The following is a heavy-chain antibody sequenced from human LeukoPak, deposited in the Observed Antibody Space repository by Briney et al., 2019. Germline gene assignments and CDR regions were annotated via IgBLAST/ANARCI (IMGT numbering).Heavy chain of an antibody. CDR1: GYTLTELS. Sequence: ASVKVSFKVSGYTLTELSMHWVRQAPGKGLEWMGGFDPEDGETIYVQKFQGRVTMTEDTSTDTAYMELSSLRSENTAVYYCATDDSAGSGWLRYGFDPWGQGTLVTVSS. J-gene: IGHJ5*02. CDR3: ATDDSAGSGWLRYGFDP. D-gene: IGHD6-19*01. V-gene: IGHV1-24*01. CDR2: FDPEDGET.